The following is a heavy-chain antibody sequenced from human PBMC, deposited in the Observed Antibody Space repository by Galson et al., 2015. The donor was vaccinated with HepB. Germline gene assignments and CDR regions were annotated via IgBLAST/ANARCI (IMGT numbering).Heavy chain of an antibody. J-gene: IGHJ4*02. V-gene: IGHV3-48*02. CDR3: ARLITVTNEPDY. CDR2: ISTSTSTI. CDR1: GFTFRSYS. Sequence: SLRLSCAASGFTFRSYSMNWVRQPPGKGLEWVSYISTSTSTIYYADSEKGRFTISSDNAKNALYLQMNSLQDEDTGVYYCARLITVTNEPDYWGQGTLVTVSS. D-gene: IGHD4-17*01.